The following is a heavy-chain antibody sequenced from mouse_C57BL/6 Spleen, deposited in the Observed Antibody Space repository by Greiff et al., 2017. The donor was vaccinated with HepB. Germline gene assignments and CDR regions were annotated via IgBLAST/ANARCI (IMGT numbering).Heavy chain of an antibody. CDR3: ARGRDRFAY. Sequence: EVQLQQSGPVLVKPGASVKMSCKASGYTFTDYYMNWVKQSHGKSLEWIGVINPYNGGTSYNQKFKGKATLTVDKSSSTAYMELNSLTSEDSAVYYCARGRDRFAYWGQGTLVTVSA. D-gene: IGHD3-3*01. CDR1: GYTFTDYY. CDR2: INPYNGGT. V-gene: IGHV1-19*01. J-gene: IGHJ3*01.